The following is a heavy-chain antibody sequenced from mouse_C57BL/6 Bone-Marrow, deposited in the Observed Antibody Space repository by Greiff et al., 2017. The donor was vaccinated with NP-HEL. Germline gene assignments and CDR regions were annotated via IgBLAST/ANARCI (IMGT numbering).Heavy chain of an antibody. CDR3: ARGDYYYGVYYAMDY. CDR2: ISYDGSN. D-gene: IGHD1-1*01. V-gene: IGHV3-6*01. CDR1: GYSITSGYY. J-gene: IGHJ4*01. Sequence: EVKLVESGPGLVKPSQSLSLTCSVTGYSITSGYYWNWIRQFPGNKLEWMGYISYDGSNNYNPSLKNRISITRDTSKNQFFLKLNSVITEDTATYYCARGDYYYGVYYAMDYWGQGTSVTVSS.